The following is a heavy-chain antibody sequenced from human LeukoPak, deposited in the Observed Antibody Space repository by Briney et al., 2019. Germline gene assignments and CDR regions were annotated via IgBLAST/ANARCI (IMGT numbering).Heavy chain of an antibody. V-gene: IGHV1-69*01. D-gene: IGHD6-13*01. J-gene: IGHJ4*02. CDR2: IIPIFDTP. Sequence: ASVKVSCKASGGSFRSNAISWVRQAPGQGLEWMGGIIPIFDTPHYAQKLQGRVTITADESANTVFMELSSLRSGDTAVYYCARGFSSSWSYFDYWGQGTLVTVSS. CDR3: ARGFSSSWSYFDY. CDR1: GGSFRSNA.